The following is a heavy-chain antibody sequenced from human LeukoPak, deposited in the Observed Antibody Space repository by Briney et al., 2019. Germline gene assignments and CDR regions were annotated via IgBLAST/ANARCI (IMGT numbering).Heavy chain of an antibody. CDR3: ARHSGGIAVAGTFDY. J-gene: IGHJ4*02. CDR2: IYYSGSS. CDR1: GGSISSDSYY. V-gene: IGHV4-39*01. D-gene: IGHD6-19*01. Sequence: PSETLSLTCTVPGGSISSDSYYWGWIRQPPGKGLEWIGSIYYSGSSYYGPSLKSRVTISVDTSKHQFSLKMRSVTAADTAVYYCARHSGGIAVAGTFDYWGQGTLVTVSS.